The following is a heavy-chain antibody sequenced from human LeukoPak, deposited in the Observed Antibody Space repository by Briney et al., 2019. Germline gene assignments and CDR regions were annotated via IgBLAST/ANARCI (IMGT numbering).Heavy chain of an antibody. Sequence: SETLSLTCAVYGGSFSGYYWSWIRQPPGKGLEWIGEINHSGSTNYNPSLKSRVTISVDTSKNQFSLKLSSVPDADTAVYYCASGGGNVDYWGQGTLVTVSS. CDR3: ASGGGNVDY. J-gene: IGHJ4*02. D-gene: IGHD4-23*01. CDR1: GGSFSGYY. V-gene: IGHV4-34*01. CDR2: INHSGST.